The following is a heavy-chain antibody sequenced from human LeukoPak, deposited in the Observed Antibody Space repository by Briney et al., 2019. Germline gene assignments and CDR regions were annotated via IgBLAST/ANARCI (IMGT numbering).Heavy chain of an antibody. D-gene: IGHD2-21*01. V-gene: IGHV4-59*01. CDR1: GDSISGFY. J-gene: IGHJ4*02. CDR2: IYYSGST. CDR3: ARGVVIAPQTFDY. Sequence: SETLSLTCTVSGDSISGFYWTWIRQPPGKGLEWIGYIYYSGSTNYNPSLKSRVTTSVDTSKNQFSLKLSSVTAADTAVYYCARGVVIAPQTFDYWGQGTLVTVSS.